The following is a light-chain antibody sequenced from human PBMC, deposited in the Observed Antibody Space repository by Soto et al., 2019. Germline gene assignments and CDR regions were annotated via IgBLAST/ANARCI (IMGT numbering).Light chain of an antibody. Sequence: SYELTQPPSVSVSPGQTASITCSGDKLGDKYASWYQQKPGQSPVLVISQDNKRPSGIPERFSGSNSGNSASLTISGTQATDEADYYCQAWDSGSVVFGRRTKLTVL. CDR2: QDN. CDR1: KLGDKY. J-gene: IGLJ2*01. CDR3: QAWDSGSVV. V-gene: IGLV3-1*01.